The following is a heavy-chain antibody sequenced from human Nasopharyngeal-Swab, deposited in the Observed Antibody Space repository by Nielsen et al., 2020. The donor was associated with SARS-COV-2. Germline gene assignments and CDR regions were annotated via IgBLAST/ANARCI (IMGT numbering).Heavy chain of an antibody. CDR1: GFTFSSYA. V-gene: IGHV3-23*01. CDR3: AKDLLGSGND. J-gene: IGHJ4*02. D-gene: IGHD1-26*01. Sequence: GESLKISCAASGFTFSSYAMSWVRQAPGKGLEWVSAVSGSGGSTYYADSVKGRFTISRDNSKNTLYLQMNSLRAEDTAVYYCAKDLLGSGNDWGQGTLVTVSS. CDR2: VSGSGGST.